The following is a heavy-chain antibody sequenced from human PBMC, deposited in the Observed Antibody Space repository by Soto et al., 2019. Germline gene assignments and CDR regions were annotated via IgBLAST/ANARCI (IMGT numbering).Heavy chain of an antibody. CDR2: ISGSSGST. Sequence: GGSLRLSCAASGFTFSSYAMSWVRQAPGKGLEWVSAISGSSGSTYYAYSVKGRLTICRDNSKNTLYLQMNSLTAEDTAVYYCAKAQSLAARPPDAFDIWGQGTMVTVSS. CDR3: AKAQSLAARPPDAFDI. J-gene: IGHJ3*02. V-gene: IGHV3-23*01. CDR1: GFTFSSYA. D-gene: IGHD6-6*01.